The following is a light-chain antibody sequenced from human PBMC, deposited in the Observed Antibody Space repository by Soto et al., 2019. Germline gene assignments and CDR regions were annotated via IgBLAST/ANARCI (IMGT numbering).Light chain of an antibody. J-gene: IGKJ4*01. CDR3: QQVESYPST. V-gene: IGKV1-9*01. CDR1: QGISSF. Sequence: IQFTQTPSSLSASVGDRVTITCRASQGISSFLAWYQQKPGKAPKLLIYAASSLQSGVPSRFSGSGFGTDFTLTITSLQPEDFATYYCQQVESYPSTFGGGTKV. CDR2: AAS.